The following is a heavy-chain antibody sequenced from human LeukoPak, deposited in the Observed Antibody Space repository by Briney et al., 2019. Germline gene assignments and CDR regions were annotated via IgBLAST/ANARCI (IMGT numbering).Heavy chain of an antibody. CDR2: IYYSGST. CDR3: AREVGGYSSSWYGDYFDY. Sequence: PSETLSLTCTVSGGSISSGGYYWSWIRQHPGKGLEWIGYIYYSGSTNYNPSLKSRVTISVDTSKNQFSLKLSSVTAADTAVYYWAREVGGYSSSWYGDYFDYWGQETLVTVSS. V-gene: IGHV4-61*08. D-gene: IGHD6-13*01. J-gene: IGHJ4*02. CDR1: GGSISSGGYY.